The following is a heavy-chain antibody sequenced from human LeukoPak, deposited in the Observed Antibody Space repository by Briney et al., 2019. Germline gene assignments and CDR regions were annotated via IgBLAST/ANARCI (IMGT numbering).Heavy chain of an antibody. CDR1: GFTFSSYA. V-gene: IGHV3-23*01. Sequence: PGGSLRVSCAASGFTFSSYAMSWVRQAPGKGLEWVSAISGSGGSTYYADSVKGRFTISRDNSKNTLYLQMNSLKAEDTAVYYCAKVSRYYDSSGPVDYWGQGTLVTVSS. D-gene: IGHD3-22*01. CDR2: ISGSGGST. CDR3: AKVSRYYDSSGPVDY. J-gene: IGHJ4*02.